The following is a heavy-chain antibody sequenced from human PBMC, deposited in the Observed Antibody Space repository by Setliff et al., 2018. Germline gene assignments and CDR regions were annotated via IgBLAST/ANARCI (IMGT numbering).Heavy chain of an antibody. CDR3: ARGGLAAAGRKGVFEH. Sequence: ASVKVSCKASGYSFTSYYMYWVRQAPGQGLEWMGTINTGGGSVSIVDQFQGRVTMTRDTSTSTVYMELSSLTSEDTAIYYCARGGLAAAGRKGVFEHWGQGTLVTVSS. J-gene: IGHJ4*02. V-gene: IGHV1-46*01. CDR2: INTGGGSV. D-gene: IGHD6-13*01. CDR1: GYSFTSYY.